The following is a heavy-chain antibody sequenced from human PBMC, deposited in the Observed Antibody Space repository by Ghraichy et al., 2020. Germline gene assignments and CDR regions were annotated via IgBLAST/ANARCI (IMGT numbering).Heavy chain of an antibody. J-gene: IGHJ6*03. D-gene: IGHD2-2*01. CDR3: ARHQGCSSTSCYYYYYYYMDV. CDR2: IYCSGST. Sequence: SETLSLTCTVSGGSISSSSYYWGWIRQPPGKGLEWIGIIYCSGSTYYTPSLKSRITISVDTSKNQFSLKLSSVTAADTAVYYCARHQGCSSTSCYYYYYYYMDVWGKGTTVTVSS. CDR1: GGSISSSSYY. V-gene: IGHV4-39*01.